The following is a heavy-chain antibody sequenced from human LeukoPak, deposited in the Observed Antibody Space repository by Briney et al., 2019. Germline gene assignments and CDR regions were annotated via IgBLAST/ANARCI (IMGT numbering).Heavy chain of an antibody. J-gene: IGHJ4*02. CDR2: ISYTGTYI. CDR3: ARDPYYYDSSGYYSSFSDY. V-gene: IGHV3-21*04. CDR1: GFTFSSFD. D-gene: IGHD3-22*01. Sequence: GGSLRLSCAASGFTFSSFDMTWVRQTPGKGLEWVASISYTGTYIYYAASLKGRFTISRDNAKNSLYLQMNSLRAEDTALYYCARDPYYYDSSGYYSSFSDYWGQGTLVTVSS.